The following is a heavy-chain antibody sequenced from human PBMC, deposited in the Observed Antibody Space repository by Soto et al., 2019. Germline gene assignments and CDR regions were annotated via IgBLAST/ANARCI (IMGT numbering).Heavy chain of an antibody. CDR1: GDFLTTYY. D-gene: IGHD4-17*01. J-gene: IGHJ4*02. CDR3: ARDYGDYQFDY. V-gene: IGHV4-59*12. CDR2: IFYGGHT. Sequence: PSETLSLTCDVSGDFLTTYYWNWIRQSPGKGLEWIGYIFYGGHTNYNPSLRGRATISVDTSKNQFSLKLASVTAADTAVYYCARDYGDYQFDYWGQGTLVTVSS.